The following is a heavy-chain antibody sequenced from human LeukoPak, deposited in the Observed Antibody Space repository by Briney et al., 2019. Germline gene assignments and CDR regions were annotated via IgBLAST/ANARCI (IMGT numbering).Heavy chain of an antibody. J-gene: IGHJ4*02. CDR3: ARDPEEWELLFDY. Sequence: GGSLRLSCAASGFTFSSYWMSWVRQAPGKGLQWVANIKQDGSEKYYVDSVKGRFTISRDNAKNSLYLQMNSLRAEDTAVYYCARDPEEWELLFDYWGQGTLFTVSS. D-gene: IGHD1-26*01. V-gene: IGHV3-7*01. CDR2: IKQDGSEK. CDR1: GFTFSSYW.